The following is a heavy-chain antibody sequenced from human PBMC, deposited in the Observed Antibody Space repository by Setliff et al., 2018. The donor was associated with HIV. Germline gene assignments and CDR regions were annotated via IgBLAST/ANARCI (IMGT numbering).Heavy chain of an antibody. J-gene: IGHJ6*03. CDR3: TRHPLRPGIAGYFYFVDV. CDR2: IFPRDSET. CDR1: GYSFPNDW. V-gene: IGHV5-51*01. D-gene: IGHD3-9*01. Sequence: GSLKISCKDSGYSFPNDWIGWVRQKPGKGLEWVAIIFPRDSETRYSPSFEGQVTISVDRSLNTVYLQWSRLRASDSAIYYCTRHPLRPGIAGYFYFVDVWGAGTTVTVSS.